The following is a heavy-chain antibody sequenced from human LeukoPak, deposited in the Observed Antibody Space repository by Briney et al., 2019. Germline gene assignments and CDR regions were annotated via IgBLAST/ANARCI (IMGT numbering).Heavy chain of an antibody. CDR1: GGSISSGSCY. CDR2: IYTSGST. V-gene: IGHV4-61*02. J-gene: IGHJ6*02. D-gene: IGHD1-7*01. Sequence: SETLSLTCTVSGGSISSGSCYWGWIRQPAGKGLEWIGRIYTSGSTNYNPSLKSRVTISVDTSKNQFSLKLSSVTAADTAVYYCARWTGTIYYYGMDVWGQGTTVTVSS. CDR3: ARWTGTIYYYGMDV.